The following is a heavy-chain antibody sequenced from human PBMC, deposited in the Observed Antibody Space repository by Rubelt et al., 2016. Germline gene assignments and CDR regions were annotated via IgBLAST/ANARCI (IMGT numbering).Heavy chain of an antibody. J-gene: IGHJ4*02. CDR1: A. V-gene: IGHV3-64D*06. Sequence: AMHWVRQAPGKGLEYVSAISSNGGSTYYADSVKGRFTISRDNSKNTLYLQMSSLRAEDTAVYYCAKDVAYYGSGSYFDYWGQGTLVTVSS. D-gene: IGHD3-10*01. CDR2: ISSNGGST. CDR3: AKDVAYYGSGSYFDY.